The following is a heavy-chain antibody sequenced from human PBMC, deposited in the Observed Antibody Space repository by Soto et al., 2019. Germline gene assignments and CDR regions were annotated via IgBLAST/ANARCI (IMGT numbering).Heavy chain of an antibody. CDR1: GFPFSSYP. V-gene: IGHV3-30*04. CDR2: ISYDGTNA. CDR3: AKDHIAAAGPFPHI. Sequence: PGGSLRLSCVASGFPFSSYPRHLVRQAPGKGLEWVAVISYDGTNAYDTYYVKGRFTISRDNSKNTLDLQINSLSAEDTAVYYCAKDHIAAAGPFPHIGGQGTRVTVSS. J-gene: IGHJ3*02. D-gene: IGHD6-13*01.